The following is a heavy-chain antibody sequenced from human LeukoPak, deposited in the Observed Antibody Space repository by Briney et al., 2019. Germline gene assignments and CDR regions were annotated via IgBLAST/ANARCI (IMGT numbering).Heavy chain of an antibody. J-gene: IGHJ4*02. D-gene: IGHD6-13*01. CDR3: ARGSSIWFAY. V-gene: IGHV3-48*04. CDR2: ISSSISTM. CDR1: GFTFGTYS. Sequence: GGSLRLSCAASGFTFGTYSMNWVRQAPGKGLEWVSYISSSISTMYYADSVEGRFTVSRDNAKNTLYLQMNSLRAEDTAVYYCARGSSIWFAYWGQGTLVTVSS.